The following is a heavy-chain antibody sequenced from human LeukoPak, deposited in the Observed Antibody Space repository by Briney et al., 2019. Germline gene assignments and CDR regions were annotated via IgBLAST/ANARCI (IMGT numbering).Heavy chain of an antibody. CDR3: ASLPYYYDSSGYYFAGAFDI. V-gene: IGHV4-59*01. CDR2: IYYSGSA. J-gene: IGHJ3*02. D-gene: IGHD3-22*01. CDR1: GGSISSYY. Sequence: SETLSLTCTVSGGSISSYYWSWIRQPPGKGLEWIGYIYYSGSANYNPSLKSRVTISVDTSKNQFSLKLSSVTAADTAVYYCASLPYYYDSSGYYFAGAFDIWGQGTMVTVSS.